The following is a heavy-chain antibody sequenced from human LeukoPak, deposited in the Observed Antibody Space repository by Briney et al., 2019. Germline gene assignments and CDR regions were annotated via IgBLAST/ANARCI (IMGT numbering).Heavy chain of an antibody. CDR1: GGSFSGYY. Sequence: SETLSLTCAVYGGSFSGYYWSWIRQPPGKGLEWIGEINHSGSTNYNPSLKSRVTISVDTSKNQFSLRLSSVTAADTAVYYCAKDLRYYDILTGYLDYWGQGTLVTVSS. D-gene: IGHD3-9*01. J-gene: IGHJ4*02. CDR3: AKDLRYYDILTGYLDY. V-gene: IGHV4-34*01. CDR2: INHSGST.